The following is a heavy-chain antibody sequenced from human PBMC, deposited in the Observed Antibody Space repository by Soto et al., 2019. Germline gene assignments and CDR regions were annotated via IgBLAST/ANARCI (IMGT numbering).Heavy chain of an antibody. CDR3: ARGVLH. J-gene: IGHJ4*01. CDR1: GGSISSGGYY. V-gene: IGHV4-31*03. Sequence: QVQLQESGPGLVQPSQTLSLTCTVSGGSISSGGYYCSWIRQHPGTGLEWIGHISDSCSTYYNTSLQNRVTISVDTSRNQFSLIVNSVTAADTAVYYCARGVLHWGQGTLVTVSS. CDR2: ISDSCST.